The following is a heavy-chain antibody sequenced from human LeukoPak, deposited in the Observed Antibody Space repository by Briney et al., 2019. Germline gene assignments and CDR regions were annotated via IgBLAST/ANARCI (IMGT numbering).Heavy chain of an antibody. V-gene: IGHV3-30*18. CDR2: ISYDGSNK. CDR1: GFTFSSYG. Sequence: GGSLRLSCAASGFTFSSYGMHWVRQAPGKGLEWVAVISYDGSNKYYADSVKGRFTISRDNSKNTLYLQMNSLGAEDTAVYYCAKSIPEWATAFDYWGQGTLVTVSS. J-gene: IGHJ4*02. D-gene: IGHD5-12*01. CDR3: AKSIPEWATAFDY.